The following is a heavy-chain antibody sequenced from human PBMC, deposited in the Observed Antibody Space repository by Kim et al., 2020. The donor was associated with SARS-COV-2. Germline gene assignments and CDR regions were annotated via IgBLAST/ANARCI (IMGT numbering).Heavy chain of an antibody. D-gene: IGHD6-13*01. Sequence: SETLSLTCTVSGGSISSYYWNWIRQPPGKGLEWIGYIYYSGSTNYNPSLKSRVTISVDTSENQFSLKLTSVTAADTAVYYCARSSSWNNPTFGYWGQGTLVTVSS. J-gene: IGHJ4*02. V-gene: IGHV4-59*01. CDR3: ARSSSWNNPTFGY. CDR2: IYYSGST. CDR1: GGSISSYY.